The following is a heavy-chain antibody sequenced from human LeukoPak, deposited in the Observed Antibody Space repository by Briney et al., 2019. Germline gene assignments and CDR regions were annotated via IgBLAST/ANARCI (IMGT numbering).Heavy chain of an antibody. CDR1: GFTFSSSW. CDR3: ARDNPPDY. Sequence: QPGGSLRLSCVASGFTFSSSWMSWVRQAPGKGLEWVANIKQDGSEKSYVESVRGRFTISRGNAKNSLYLQLNSLRAEDTALYYCARDNPPDYWGQGTLVTVSS. J-gene: IGHJ4*02. CDR2: IKQDGSEK. V-gene: IGHV3-7*03.